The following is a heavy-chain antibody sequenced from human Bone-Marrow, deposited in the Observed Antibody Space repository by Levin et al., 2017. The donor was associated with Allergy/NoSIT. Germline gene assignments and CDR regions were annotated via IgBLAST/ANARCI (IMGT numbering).Heavy chain of an antibody. CDR3: AREFYDFWSGHYLDW. CDR2: IIAGSGKT. J-gene: IGHJ4*03. CDR1: GYTFSDYG. D-gene: IGHD3-3*01. V-gene: IGHV1-3*01. Sequence: GASVKVSCKASGYTFSDYGISWVRQAPGESLEWMGWIIAGSGKTQYSQKFQDRVTITRDTSASTAYMELSSLRPEDTAIYYCAREFYDFWSGHYLDWWGLGTLITVSS.